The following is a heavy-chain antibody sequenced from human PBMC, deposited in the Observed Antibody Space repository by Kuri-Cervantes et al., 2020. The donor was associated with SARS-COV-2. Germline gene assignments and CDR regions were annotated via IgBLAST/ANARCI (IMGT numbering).Heavy chain of an antibody. CDR1: GGSISSYY. CDR3: ARVPEGGYSFQH. V-gene: IGHV4-4*07. D-gene: IGHD6-13*01. J-gene: IGHJ1*01. Sequence: GSLRLSCTASGGSISSYYWSWIRQPAGKGLEWIGRIYTSGSTNYNPSLKSRVTMSVDTSKNQFSLKLSSVTAADTAVYYCARVPEGGYSFQHWGQGTLVTVSS. CDR2: IYTSGST.